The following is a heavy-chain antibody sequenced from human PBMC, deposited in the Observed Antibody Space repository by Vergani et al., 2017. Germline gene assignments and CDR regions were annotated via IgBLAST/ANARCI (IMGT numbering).Heavy chain of an antibody. D-gene: IGHD1-1*01. CDR3: ATKSCGTPGCQIGYFKE. CDR1: VFTSSYYG. Sequence: QVHLVESGGGVVQPGRSLRLSCVLPVFTSSYYGMHWVCLAPGRGLEWVAVISYDGTQKYYADSVKGRFTISRDNSKSTLYLQMNSLRTEDTAVYYCATKSCGTPGCQIGYFKEWGQGTLVTVSS. V-gene: IGHV3-30*03. J-gene: IGHJ1*01. CDR2: ISYDGTQK.